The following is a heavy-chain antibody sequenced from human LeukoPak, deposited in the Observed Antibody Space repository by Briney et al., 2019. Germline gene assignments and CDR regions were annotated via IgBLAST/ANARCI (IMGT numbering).Heavy chain of an antibody. CDR2: INHSGST. D-gene: IGHD6-13*01. Sequence: SETLSLTCAVYGGSFSGYYWSWIRQPPGKGLEWIGEINHSGSTNYNPSLKSRVTISVDTTKNQFSLKLSSVTAADTAVYYCARGRGIAAAGYNDYWGQGTLVTVSS. CDR3: ARGRGIAAAGYNDY. J-gene: IGHJ4*02. V-gene: IGHV4-34*01. CDR1: GGSFSGYY.